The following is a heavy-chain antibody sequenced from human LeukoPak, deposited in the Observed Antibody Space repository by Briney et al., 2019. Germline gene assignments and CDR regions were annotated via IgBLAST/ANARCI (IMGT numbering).Heavy chain of an antibody. CDR3: AVFPGIVGGTPLWNDAFDI. D-gene: IGHD1-26*01. CDR1: GGTFSSYA. CDR2: IIPIFGTA. Sequence: GASVKVSCKASGGTFSSYAISWVRQAPGQGLEWMGGIIPIFGTANYAQKFQGRVTITADESTSTAYMELSSLRSEDTAVYYCAVFPGIVGGTPLWNDAFDIWGQGTMVTVSS. J-gene: IGHJ3*02. V-gene: IGHV1-69*13.